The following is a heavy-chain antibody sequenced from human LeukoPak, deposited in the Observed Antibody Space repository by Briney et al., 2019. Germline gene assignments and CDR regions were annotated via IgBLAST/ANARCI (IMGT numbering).Heavy chain of an antibody. CDR2: IYYTGTT. J-gene: IGHJ4*02. Sequence: PSETLSLTCSVSGGSISSHYWSWIRQPPGKELEWIGYIYYTGTTNYKPPLKSRVTISVDTSKNQFSLNLTSVTAADTAVYYCARAYSSSSGRPFDYWGQGALVTVSS. CDR1: GGSISSHY. V-gene: IGHV4-59*11. D-gene: IGHD6-6*01. CDR3: ARAYSSSSGRPFDY.